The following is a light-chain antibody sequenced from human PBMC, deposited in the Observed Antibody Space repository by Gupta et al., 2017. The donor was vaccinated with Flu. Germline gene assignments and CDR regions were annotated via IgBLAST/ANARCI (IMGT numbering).Light chain of an antibody. CDR1: SYNIENNH. Sequence: KVTISCSGSSYNIENNHGYWEQQYPVTAPKLLIYENNKPPAGNPVRFSGSKPDTSATLGISGRKHGDEEDYYCETWDNSLSASVFGGGTKLSVL. CDR2: ENN. CDR3: ETWDNSLSASV. J-gene: IGLJ3*02. V-gene: IGLV1-51*02.